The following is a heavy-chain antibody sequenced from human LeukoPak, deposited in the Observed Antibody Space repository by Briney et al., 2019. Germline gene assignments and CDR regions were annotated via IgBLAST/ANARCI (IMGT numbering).Heavy chain of an antibody. J-gene: IGHJ4*02. D-gene: IGHD1-7*01. CDR3: ASFNFRGITGTTFQSDDY. V-gene: IGHV4-39*07. Sequence: SETLSLTCTVSGGSISSSSYYWGWIRQPPGKGLEWIGSIYYSGSTYYNPSLKSRVTISVDTSKNQFSLKLSSVTAADTAVYYCASFNFRGITGTTFQSDDYWGQGTLVTVSS. CDR1: GGSISSSSYY. CDR2: IYYSGST.